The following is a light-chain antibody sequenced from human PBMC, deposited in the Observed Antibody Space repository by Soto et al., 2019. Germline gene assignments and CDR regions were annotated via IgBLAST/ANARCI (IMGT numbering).Light chain of an antibody. Sequence: DIVMTQSPDSLAVSLGERATINCKSSQSVLYSPNNKNYLAWYQHKPGQPPKMLIYWASIRESGVPDRFSGSGSGTDFTLTISSLQSEDFALYYCHQYNSWPPGTFGQGTKVDIK. CDR3: HQYNSWPPGT. CDR2: WAS. CDR1: QSVLYSPNNKNY. J-gene: IGKJ2*01. V-gene: IGKV4-1*01.